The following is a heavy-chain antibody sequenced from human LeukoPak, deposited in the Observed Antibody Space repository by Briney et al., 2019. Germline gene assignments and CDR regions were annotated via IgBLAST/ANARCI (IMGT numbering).Heavy chain of an antibody. Sequence: SETLSLTCTVSGGSISSYYWSWIRQPPGKGLEWIGYIYYSGSTNYNPSLKSRVTISVDTSKNQFSLKLSSVTAADTAVYYCARVRQHHVYYYYYYYMDVWGKGTTVTVSS. D-gene: IGHD6-13*01. CDR3: ARVRQHHVYYYYYYYMDV. CDR2: IYYSGST. J-gene: IGHJ6*03. V-gene: IGHV4-59*01. CDR1: GGSISSYY.